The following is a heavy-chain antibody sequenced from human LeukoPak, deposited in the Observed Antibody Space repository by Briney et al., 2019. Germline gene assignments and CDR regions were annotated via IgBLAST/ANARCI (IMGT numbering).Heavy chain of an antibody. CDR3: ARDGMATRDDAFDI. J-gene: IGHJ3*02. Sequence: SETLSLTCTVSGGSISSSTYYWGWIRQPPGKGLEWIGSIYYSGSTYYNPSLKSRVTISVDTSKNQFSLNLSSVTAADTAVYYCARDGMATRDDAFDIWGQGTMVTVSS. CDR1: GGSISSSTYY. CDR2: IYYSGST. V-gene: IGHV4-39*02. D-gene: IGHD5-24*01.